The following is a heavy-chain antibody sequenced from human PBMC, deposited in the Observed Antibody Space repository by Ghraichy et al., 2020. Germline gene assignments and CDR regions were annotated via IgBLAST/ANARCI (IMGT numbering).Heavy chain of an antibody. CDR2: ISYDGSNK. CDR1: GFTFSSYG. V-gene: IGHV3-30*18. J-gene: IGHJ4*02. Sequence: GGSLRLSCAASGFTFSSYGMHWVRQAPGKGLEWVAVISYDGSNKYYADSVKGRFTISRDNSKNTLYLQMNSLRAEDTAVYYCAKDLYEQLISFNLIDYWGQGTLVTVSS. D-gene: IGHD6-13*01. CDR3: AKDLYEQLISFNLIDY.